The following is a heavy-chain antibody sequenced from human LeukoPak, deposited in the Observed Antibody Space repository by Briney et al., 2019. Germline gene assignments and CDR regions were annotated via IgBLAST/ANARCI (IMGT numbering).Heavy chain of an antibody. J-gene: IGHJ4*02. CDR1: GFTFSSYG. Sequence: PGGSLRLSCAASGFTFSSYGMHWVRQAPAKGLEWVAFIRYEGSNKYYADSVKGRFTISRDNSKNTLYLQMNSLRAEDTAVYYCAKGLLGSVPAARYGVGYFDYWGQGTLVTVSS. CDR2: IRYEGSNK. V-gene: IGHV3-30*02. D-gene: IGHD2-2*01. CDR3: AKGLLGSVPAARYGVGYFDY.